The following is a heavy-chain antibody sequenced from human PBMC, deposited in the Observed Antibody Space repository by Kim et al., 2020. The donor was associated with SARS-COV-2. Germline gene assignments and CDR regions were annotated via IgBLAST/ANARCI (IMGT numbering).Heavy chain of an antibody. CDR1: GFTFSSYS. D-gene: IGHD6-6*01. Sequence: GGSLRLSCAASGFTFSSYSMNWVRQAPGKGLEWVSYISSSSSTIYYADSVKGRFTISRDNAKNSLYLQMNSLRDEDTAVYYCAREGSADIAAHLGFFDYWGQGTLVTVSS. CDR2: ISSSSSTI. J-gene: IGHJ4*02. V-gene: IGHV3-48*02. CDR3: AREGSADIAAHLGFFDY.